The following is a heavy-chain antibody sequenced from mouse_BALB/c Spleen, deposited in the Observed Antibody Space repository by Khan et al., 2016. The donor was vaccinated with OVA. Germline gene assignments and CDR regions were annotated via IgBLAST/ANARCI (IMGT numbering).Heavy chain of an antibody. CDR3: ANHGSSSAWFTY. CDR1: GYTFTSYW. CDR2: INPSTDYT. V-gene: IGHV1-7*01. J-gene: IGHJ3*01. D-gene: IGHD1-1*01. Sequence: QVQLQQPGAELTKPGASVKMSCKASGYTFTSYWMHWVKQRPGQGLEWIGYINPSTDYTEYNEKFKDKATLTADKSSSTAYMQLSSLTSEDSAVYYCANHGSSSAWFTYWGQGTLGAVSA.